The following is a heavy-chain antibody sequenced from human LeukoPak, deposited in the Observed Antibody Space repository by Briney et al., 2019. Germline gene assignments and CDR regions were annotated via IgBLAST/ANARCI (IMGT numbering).Heavy chain of an antibody. CDR1: GYTFTSYY. D-gene: IGHD3-3*01. J-gene: IGHJ4*02. Sequence: GASVKVSCKASGYTFTSYYMHWVRQAPGQGLEWMGIINPSGGSTSYAQKFQGRVTMTRDTSTSTVYMELSSLRSEDTAVYYCARIRSLRFLEWCILDYWGQGTLVTVSS. CDR2: INPSGGST. CDR3: ARIRSLRFLEWCILDY. V-gene: IGHV1-46*03.